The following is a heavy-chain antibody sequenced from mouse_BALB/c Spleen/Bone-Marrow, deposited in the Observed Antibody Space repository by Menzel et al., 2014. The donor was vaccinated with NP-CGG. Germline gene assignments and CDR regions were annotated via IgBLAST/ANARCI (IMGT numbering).Heavy chain of an antibody. CDR2: INPYNDGT. Sequence: QSGPELGKPGASVKMSCKASGYTFSSYVIHWVKQKPGQGLERIGYINPYNDGTKYNEKFKGKATLTSDKSSSTAYIVLSSLTSEDSAVYYCAREADGYYVGAMDYWGQGTSVTVSS. V-gene: IGHV1-14*01. CDR3: AREADGYYVGAMDY. CDR1: GYTFSSYV. J-gene: IGHJ4*01. D-gene: IGHD2-3*01.